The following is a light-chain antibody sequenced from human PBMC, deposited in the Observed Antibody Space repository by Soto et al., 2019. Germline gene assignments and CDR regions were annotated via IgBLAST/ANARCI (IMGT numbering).Light chain of an antibody. CDR1: QSVDIH. J-gene: IGKJ4*01. V-gene: IGKV3-11*01. CDR3: QQRRNWPPLT. CDR2: EAS. Sequence: ETVLTQSPATLSLSPGERATLSCRASQSVDIHLAWYQQKPGQAPRLLIYEASKRATGIPARFSGSGSGTDFTLTISSLQPEDFAVYYCQQRRNWPPLTFGGGTKVDI.